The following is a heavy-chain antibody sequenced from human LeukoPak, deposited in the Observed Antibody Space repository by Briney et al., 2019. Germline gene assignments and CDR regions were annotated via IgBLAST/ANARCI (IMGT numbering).Heavy chain of an antibody. D-gene: IGHD3-22*01. CDR3: ARDLGQYYDTSDNWFDP. J-gene: IGHJ5*02. Sequence: GSLRLSCAASGFPFISYSMNWVRQAPGKGLVWVSRINSDGINTSYADSVKGRFTISRDNAKNTLNLQMNSLRAEDTAVYYCARDLGQYYDTSDNWFDPWGQGTLVTVSS. V-gene: IGHV3-74*01. CDR1: GFPFISYS. CDR2: INSDGINT.